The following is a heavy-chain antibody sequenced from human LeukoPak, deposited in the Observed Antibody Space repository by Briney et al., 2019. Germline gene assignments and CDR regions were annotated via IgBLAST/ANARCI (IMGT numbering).Heavy chain of an antibody. CDR2: IYSGGST. D-gene: IGHD2-15*01. V-gene: IGHV3-53*01. CDR1: GFTVSSNY. CDR3: ARSLREYCSGGSCYSPFRWYFDL. Sequence: GGSLRLSCAASGFTVSSNYMSWVRQAPGKGLEWVSVIYSGGSTYYADSVKGRFTISRDNSKNTLYLQMNSLRAEDTAVYYCARSLREYCSGGSCYSPFRWYFDLWGRGTLVTVSS. J-gene: IGHJ2*01.